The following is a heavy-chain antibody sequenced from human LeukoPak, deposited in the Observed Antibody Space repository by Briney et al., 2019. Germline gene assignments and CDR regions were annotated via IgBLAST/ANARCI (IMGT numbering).Heavy chain of an antibody. CDR2: IYTSGST. V-gene: IGHV4-4*07. D-gene: IGHD5-24*01. CDR3: AREESEMGSSP. CDR1: GGSISSYY. Sequence: SETLSLTCTVSGGSISSYYWSWIRQPVGKGLEWIGRIYTSGSTNYNPSLKSRVTMSVDTSKNQFSLKLCSVTAADTAVYYCAREESEMGSSPWGQGTLVTVSS. J-gene: IGHJ5*02.